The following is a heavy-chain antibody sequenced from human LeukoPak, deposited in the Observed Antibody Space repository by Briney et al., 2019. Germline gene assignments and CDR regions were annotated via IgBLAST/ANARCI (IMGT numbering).Heavy chain of an antibody. V-gene: IGHV3-30*03. D-gene: IGHD3-22*01. CDR1: GFTFRSYG. CDR3: ASGQYYYDSSGYSHFDY. J-gene: IGHJ4*02. Sequence: GRSLRLSCAASGFTFRSYGMHWVRQAPGKGLEWVAVISYDGSNKYYADSVKGRFTISRDNSKNTLYLQMNSLRAEDTAVYYCASGQYYYDSSGYSHFDYWGQGTLVTVSS. CDR2: ISYDGSNK.